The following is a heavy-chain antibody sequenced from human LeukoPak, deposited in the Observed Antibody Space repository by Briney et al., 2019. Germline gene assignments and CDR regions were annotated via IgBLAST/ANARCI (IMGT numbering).Heavy chain of an antibody. Sequence: GASVKVSCKASGGTFSSYTISWVRQAPGQVLEWMGRIIPILGIANYAQKFQGRVTITADKSTSTAYMELSSLRSEDTAVYYCARDTIYYDSSGYYFNWFDPWGQGTLVTVSS. J-gene: IGHJ5*02. V-gene: IGHV1-69*04. CDR2: IIPILGIA. CDR3: ARDTIYYDSSGYYFNWFDP. CDR1: GGTFSSYT. D-gene: IGHD3-22*01.